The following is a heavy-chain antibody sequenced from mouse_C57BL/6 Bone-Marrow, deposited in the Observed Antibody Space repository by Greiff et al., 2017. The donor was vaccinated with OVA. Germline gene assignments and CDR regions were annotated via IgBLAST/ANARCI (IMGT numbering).Heavy chain of an antibody. CDR2: INPNNGGT. V-gene: IGHV1-26*01. J-gene: IGHJ4*01. Sequence: DVQLQESGPELVKPGASVKISCKASGYTFTDYYMNWVKQSHGKSLEWIGDINPNNGGTSYNQKFKGKATLTVDKSSSTAYMELRSLTSEDSAVYYCARWSPYGNYNAMDYWGQGTSVTVSS. CDR1: GYTFTDYY. D-gene: IGHD2-1*01. CDR3: ARWSPYGNYNAMDY.